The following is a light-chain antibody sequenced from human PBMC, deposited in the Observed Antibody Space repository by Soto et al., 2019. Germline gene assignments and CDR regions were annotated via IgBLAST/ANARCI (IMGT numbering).Light chain of an antibody. CDR2: AVS. Sequence: DIQLTQSPSFLSASVGDRVTITCRASQGISSYFAGYQQKPGKAPKLLIYAVSTLHSGVPSRLSCSASATEFTLTISSLQPEDFANYYCQQLNSYRLTFGGATKMEIK. CDR1: QGISSY. V-gene: IGKV1-9*01. J-gene: IGKJ4*01. CDR3: QQLNSYRLT.